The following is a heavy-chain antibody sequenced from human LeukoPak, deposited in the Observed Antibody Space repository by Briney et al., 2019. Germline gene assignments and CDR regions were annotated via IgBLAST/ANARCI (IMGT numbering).Heavy chain of an antibody. D-gene: IGHD4-17*01. J-gene: IGHJ4*02. CDR2: IRYDGSNK. CDR1: GFTFKNYG. CDR3: AKGSDYAVDY. V-gene: IGHV3-30*02. Sequence: GGSLRLSCAASGFTFKNYGMHWVRQAPGKGLEWVAFIRYDGSNKYYADSVKGRFTISRDNSKSTLYLQMTSLRDEDTAVYYCAKGSDYAVDYWGQGTLVTVSS.